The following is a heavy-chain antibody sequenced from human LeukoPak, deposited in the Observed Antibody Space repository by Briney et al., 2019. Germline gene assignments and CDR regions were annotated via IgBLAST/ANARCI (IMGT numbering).Heavy chain of an antibody. Sequence: SETLSLTCTVSGGSISSSSYYWGWIRQPPGKGLEWIGSIYYSGITYYNPSLKSRVTISVDTSKNQFSLKLSSVTAADTAVYYCASVDIVVVPSASFDYWGQGTLVTVSS. CDR3: ASVDIVVVPSASFDY. CDR1: GGSISSSSYY. J-gene: IGHJ4*02. V-gene: IGHV4-39*01. D-gene: IGHD2-2*01. CDR2: IYYSGIT.